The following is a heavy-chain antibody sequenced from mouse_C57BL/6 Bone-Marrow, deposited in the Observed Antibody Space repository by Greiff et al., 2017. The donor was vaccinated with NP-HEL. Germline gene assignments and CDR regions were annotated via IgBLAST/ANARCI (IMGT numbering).Heavy chain of an antibody. J-gene: IGHJ4*01. V-gene: IGHV14-4*01. Sequence: VPLQQSGAELVRPGASVKLSCTASGFNIKDDYMHWVKQRPDQGLEWIGWIDPENGDTEYASKFQGKATITADTSSNTAYLQLSSLTSEDTAVYYCRCYDAMDYWGQGTSVTVSS. CDR2: IDPENGDT. CDR3: RCYDAMDY. CDR1: GFNIKDDY.